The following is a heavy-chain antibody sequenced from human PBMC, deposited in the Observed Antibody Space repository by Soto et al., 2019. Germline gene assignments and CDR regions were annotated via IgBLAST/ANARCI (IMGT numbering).Heavy chain of an antibody. Sequence: GASVKVSCKASGGTFSSYAISWVRQAPGQGLEWMGGIIPIFGTANYAQKFQGRVTITADESTSTAYMELSSLRSEDTAVYYCARVSSRWELAYNWFDPWGQGTLVTVSS. D-gene: IGHD1-26*01. J-gene: IGHJ5*02. V-gene: IGHV1-69*13. CDR1: GGTFSSYA. CDR2: IIPIFGTA. CDR3: ARVSSRWELAYNWFDP.